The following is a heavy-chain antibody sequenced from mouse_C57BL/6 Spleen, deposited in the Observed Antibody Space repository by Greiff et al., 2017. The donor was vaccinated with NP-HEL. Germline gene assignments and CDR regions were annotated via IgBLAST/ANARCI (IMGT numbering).Heavy chain of an antibody. Sequence: VQLQQSGTVLARPGASVKMSCKTSGYTFTSYWMHWVKQRPGQGLEWIGAIYPGNSDTSYNQKFKGKAKLTAVTSASTAYMELSSLTNEDSAVYYCTRLHCYDYGGFAYWGQGTLVTVSA. J-gene: IGHJ3*01. V-gene: IGHV1-5*01. CDR1: GYTFTSYW. CDR3: TRLHCYDYGGFAY. D-gene: IGHD2-4*01. CDR2: IYPGNSDT.